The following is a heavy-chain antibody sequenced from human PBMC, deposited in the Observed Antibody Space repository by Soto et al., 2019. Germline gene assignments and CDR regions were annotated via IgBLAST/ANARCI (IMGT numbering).Heavy chain of an antibody. CDR1: GFTFSNAW. Sequence: GGSLRLSCAASGFTFSNAWMSWVRQAPGKGLEWVGRIKSKTDGGTTDYAAPVKGRFTISRDDSKNTLYLQMNSLKTEDTAVYYCAKEGTSGLYYFDYWGPGTLVTVSS. CDR2: IKSKTDGGTT. D-gene: IGHD6-19*01. J-gene: IGHJ4*02. CDR3: AKEGTSGLYYFDY. V-gene: IGHV3-15*07.